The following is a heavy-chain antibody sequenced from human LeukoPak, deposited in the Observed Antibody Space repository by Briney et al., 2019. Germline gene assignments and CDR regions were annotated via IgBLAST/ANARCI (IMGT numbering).Heavy chain of an antibody. CDR3: ARGSGMAAFGSRFGMDV. J-gene: IGHJ6*02. D-gene: IGHD6-13*01. CDR2: INHSGST. CDR1: GGSFSGYY. Sequence: SETLSLTCAVYGGSFSGYYWSWIRQPPGKGLAWIGEINHSGSTNYNPSLKSRVTMSVDTSKNQFSLQLSSVTAADTAVYYCARGSGMAAFGSRFGMDVWGQGTTVTVSS. V-gene: IGHV4-34*01.